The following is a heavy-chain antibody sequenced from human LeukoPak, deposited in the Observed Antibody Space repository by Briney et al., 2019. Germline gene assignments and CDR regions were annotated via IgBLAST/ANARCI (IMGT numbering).Heavy chain of an antibody. CDR1: GFTFSSYA. J-gene: IGHJ6*02. CDR3: ARRIAVPGTADYYYYGMDV. V-gene: IGHV3-30-3*01. CDR2: VSYDGSNK. Sequence: GGSLRLSCAASGFTFSSYAMHWVRQAPGKGLEWVAVVSYDGSNKFYADSVKGRFTISRDNSKNTLYLEMNSLRTEDTAVYYCARRIAVPGTADYYYYGMDVWGQGTTVTVSS. D-gene: IGHD6-19*01.